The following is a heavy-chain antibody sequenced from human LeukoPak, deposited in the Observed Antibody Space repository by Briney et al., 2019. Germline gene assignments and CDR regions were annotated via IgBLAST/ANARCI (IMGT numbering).Heavy chain of an antibody. CDR2: IHPSGST. V-gene: IGHV4-4*02. CDR1: GGSINNNKW. D-gene: IGHD3-9*01. Sequence: SGTLSLTCAVSGGSINNNKWWNWVRQPPGKGLEWIGEIHPSGSTRYNPSLKSRLSISIDESNDQVSLKLSSVTAADTAVYYCATYHDISSGYTFDSWGQGTLVTVSS. J-gene: IGHJ4*02. CDR3: ATYHDISSGYTFDS.